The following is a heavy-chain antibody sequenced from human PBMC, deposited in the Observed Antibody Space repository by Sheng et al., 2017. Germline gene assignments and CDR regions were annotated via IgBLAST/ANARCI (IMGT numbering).Heavy chain of an antibody. CDR1: GGXYNTYS. Sequence: QARLVQSGAEVKKPGSSVKVSCKASGGXYNTYSISWVRQAPGQGLEWMGGITPITGVATYAEKFQGRGTITADRSTTTAYLELSSLRSEDTAVYYCARSRITGFYYYMDVVGPKGPRSPSP. J-gene: IGHJ6*03. CDR3: ARSRITGFYYYMDV. CDR2: ITPITGVA. V-gene: IGHV1-69*10. D-gene: IGHD1-20*01.